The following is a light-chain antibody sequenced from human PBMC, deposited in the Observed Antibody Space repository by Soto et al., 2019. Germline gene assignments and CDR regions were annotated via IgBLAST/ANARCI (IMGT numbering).Light chain of an antibody. CDR1: SSNIGAGYD. V-gene: IGLV1-40*01. CDR2: GNT. CDR3: QSHDTSLSGYV. Sequence: QSVLTQPPSVSGAPGQRVTISCTGSSSNIGAGYDVHWYQQLPGTAPKLLIYGNTNRPSGVPDRFSGSKSGTSASLAITGLQEEEEADYYCQSHDTSLSGYVFGTGTKLTVL. J-gene: IGLJ1*01.